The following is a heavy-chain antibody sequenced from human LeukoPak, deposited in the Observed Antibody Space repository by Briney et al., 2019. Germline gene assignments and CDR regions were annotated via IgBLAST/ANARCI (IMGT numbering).Heavy chain of an antibody. CDR1: GFTFSSYS. Sequence: GGSLRLSCAASGFTFSSYSMNWVRQAPGKGLEWVSSISSSSSYIHYADSVKGRFTISRDNAKNSLYLQMNSLRAEDTAVYYCARDSEGSSWAYYFDYWGQGTLVTVSS. D-gene: IGHD6-13*01. CDR2: ISSSSSYI. V-gene: IGHV3-21*01. CDR3: ARDSEGSSWAYYFDY. J-gene: IGHJ4*02.